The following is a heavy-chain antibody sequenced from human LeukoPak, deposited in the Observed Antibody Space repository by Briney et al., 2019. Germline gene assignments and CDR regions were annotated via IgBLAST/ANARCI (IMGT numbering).Heavy chain of an antibody. CDR3: SRDIGYHLLTNYYYYGMDV. CDR2: ISPYNANT. CDR1: GYTFTTYG. D-gene: IGHD2-2*01. Sequence: ASVKVSCKTSGYTFTTYGISWVRQAPGQGLECMGWISPYNANTNYAQKLQGRVTMTTDTSTSTVYMELRSVTADDSGVKDCSRDIGYHLLTNYYYYGMDVWGQGTTVTVSS. V-gene: IGHV1-18*01. J-gene: IGHJ6*02.